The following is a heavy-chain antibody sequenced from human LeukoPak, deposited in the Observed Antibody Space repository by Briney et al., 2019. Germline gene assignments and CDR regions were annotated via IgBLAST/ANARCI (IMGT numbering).Heavy chain of an antibody. CDR1: GFTFDDYA. Sequence: GRSLRLSCAASGFTFDDYAMHWVRQAPGKGLEWVSGISWNSGSIGYADSVKGRFTISRDNAKNSLYLQMNSLRAEDTALYYCAKDLGRYCSSTSCYGGEDYYYYGMDVWGQGTTVTVSS. CDR3: AKDLGRYCSSTSCYGGEDYYYYGMDV. J-gene: IGHJ6*02. V-gene: IGHV3-9*01. CDR2: ISWNSGSI. D-gene: IGHD2-2*01.